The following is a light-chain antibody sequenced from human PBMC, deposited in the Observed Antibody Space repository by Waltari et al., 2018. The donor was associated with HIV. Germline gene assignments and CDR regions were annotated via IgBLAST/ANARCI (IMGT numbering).Light chain of an antibody. J-gene: IGKJ1*01. V-gene: IGKV1-39*01. Sequence: DIQMTQSPSTLSASVGDRVAITCRASQNINFWLAWYQQKPGKAPKLLIYAASILQSGVPSRFSGSGSGTDFTLTINSLQPEDFATYFCQQSYSTPPETFGQGTKVEIK. CDR2: AAS. CDR3: QQSYSTPPET. CDR1: QNINFW.